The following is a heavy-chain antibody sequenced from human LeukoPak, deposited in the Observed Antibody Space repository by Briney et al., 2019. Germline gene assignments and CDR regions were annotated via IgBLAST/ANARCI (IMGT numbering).Heavy chain of an antibody. V-gene: IGHV3-20*04. Sequence: GGSLTLSCAASGFNFDDYGMTWVRQAPGEGLEWVSGISWNGGSTAYVDSVKGRFTISRDNAKNSLYLQMNSLRGEDTALYYRARGSGSYSTYFDFWGQGTLVTVSS. CDR2: ISWNGGST. CDR1: GFNFDDYG. CDR3: ARGSGSYSTYFDF. J-gene: IGHJ4*02. D-gene: IGHD1-26*01.